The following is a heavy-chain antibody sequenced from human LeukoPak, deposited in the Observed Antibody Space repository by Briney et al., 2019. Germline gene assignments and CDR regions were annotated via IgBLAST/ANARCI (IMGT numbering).Heavy chain of an antibody. V-gene: IGHV3-23*01. J-gene: IGHJ4*02. D-gene: IGHD6-19*01. CDR3: VKGRIAVTGTNSFDY. CDR1: GFTFSNYA. Sequence: PGGSLRLSCAVSGFTFSNYAMVWVRQAPGKGLEWVSIISGSGYITYYADSVKGRFTISRDNSKNTLYLQMNSLRAEDTALYYCVKGRIAVTGTNSFDYWGQGTQVTVSS. CDR2: ISGSGYIT.